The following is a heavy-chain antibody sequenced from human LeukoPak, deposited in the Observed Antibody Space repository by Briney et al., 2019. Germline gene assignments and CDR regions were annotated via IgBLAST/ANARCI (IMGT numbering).Heavy chain of an antibody. D-gene: IGHD3-10*01. Sequence: GRSLRLSCAASGFTFSSYGMHWVRQAPGKGLEWVAVIWYDGSNKYYADSVKGRFTISRDNSKNTLYLQVNSLRAEDTAVYYCARDQPVRGVPDYWGQGTLVTVSS. CDR3: ARDQPVRGVPDY. CDR1: GFTFSSYG. J-gene: IGHJ4*02. V-gene: IGHV3-33*01. CDR2: IWYDGSNK.